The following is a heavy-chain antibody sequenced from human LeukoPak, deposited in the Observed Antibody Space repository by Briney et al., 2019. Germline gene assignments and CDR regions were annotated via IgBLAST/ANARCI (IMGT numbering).Heavy chain of an antibody. CDR3: ARRRYFDWFHKGGQGGDYFDY. D-gene: IGHD3-9*01. V-gene: IGHV4-38-2*02. CDR1: GYSISSGYY. J-gene: IGHJ4*02. Sequence: SETLSLTCTVSGYSISSGYYWGWIRQPPGKGLEWIGSIYHSGSTYYNPSLKSRVTITVDTSKNQFSLKLSSVTAADTAVYYCARRRYFDWFHKGGQGGDYFDYWGQGTLVTVSS. CDR2: IYHSGST.